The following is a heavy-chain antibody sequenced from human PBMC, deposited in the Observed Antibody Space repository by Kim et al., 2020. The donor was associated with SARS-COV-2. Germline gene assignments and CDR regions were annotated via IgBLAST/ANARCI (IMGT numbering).Heavy chain of an antibody. J-gene: IGHJ5*02. CDR3: ARGLRMNNWFDP. CDR2: INAGNGNT. Sequence: ASVKVSCKASGYTFTSYAMHWVRQAPGQRLEWMGWINAGNGNTKYSQKFQGRVTITRDTSASTAYMELSSLRSEDTAVYYCARGLRMNNWFDPWGQGNLVTVSS. CDR1: GYTFTSYA. V-gene: IGHV1-3*01.